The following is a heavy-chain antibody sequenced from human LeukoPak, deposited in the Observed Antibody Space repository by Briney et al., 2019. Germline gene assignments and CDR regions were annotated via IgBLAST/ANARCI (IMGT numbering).Heavy chain of an antibody. J-gene: IGHJ3*02. CDR3: ARGDPSDAFDI. Sequence: SETLSLTCTVSGGSISSYYWSWIRQPPGKGLEWIGYIYYSGSTNYNPSLKSRVTISVDTSKNQFSLKLSSVTAADTAVYYCARGDPSDAFDIWGQGTMVTVSS. V-gene: IGHV4-59*08. CDR1: GGSISSYY. CDR2: IYYSGST.